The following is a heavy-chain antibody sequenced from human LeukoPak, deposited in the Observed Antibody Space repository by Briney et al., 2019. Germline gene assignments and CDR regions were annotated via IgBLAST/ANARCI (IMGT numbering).Heavy chain of an antibody. D-gene: IGHD3-3*01. J-gene: IGHJ6*02. CDR3: ARDRRKSGYYYYYGMDV. CDR1: GGTFSSYA. Sequence: SVKASCKASGGTFSSYAISWVRQAPGQGLEWMGGIIPIFGTANYAQKFQGRVTLTADESTSTAYMELSSLRSEDTAVYYCARDRRKSGYYYYYGMDVWGQGTTVTVSS. CDR2: IIPIFGTA. V-gene: IGHV1-69*13.